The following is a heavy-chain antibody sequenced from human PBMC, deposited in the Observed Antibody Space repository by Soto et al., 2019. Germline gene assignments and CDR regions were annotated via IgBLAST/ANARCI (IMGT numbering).Heavy chain of an antibody. CDR3: AREWGYYYDSSGYYLLGAFDI. CDR2: IIPIFGTA. J-gene: IGHJ3*02. D-gene: IGHD3-22*01. Sequence: ASVKVSCKASGGTFSSYAISWVRQAPGQGLEWMGGIIPIFGTANYAQKFQGGVTITADESTSTAYMELSSLRSEDTAVYYCAREWGYYYDSSGYYLLGAFDIWGQGTMVTVSS. V-gene: IGHV1-69*13. CDR1: GGTFSSYA.